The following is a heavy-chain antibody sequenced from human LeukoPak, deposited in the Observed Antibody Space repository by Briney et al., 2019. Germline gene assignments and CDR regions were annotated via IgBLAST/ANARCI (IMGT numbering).Heavy chain of an antibody. D-gene: IGHD2-15*01. CDR1: GFTFSSYA. Sequence: GGSLRLSCAASGFTFSSYAMSWVRQAPGKGLEWVAHIKEDGGENHYVDPVKGRFTISRDNAKNSLYLQMNSLTAEDTAMYYCVRDRGYCSCGTCYALCDYWGQGTLVTVSS. V-gene: IGHV3-7*01. J-gene: IGHJ4*02. CDR3: VRDRGYCSCGTCYALCDY. CDR2: IKEDGGEN.